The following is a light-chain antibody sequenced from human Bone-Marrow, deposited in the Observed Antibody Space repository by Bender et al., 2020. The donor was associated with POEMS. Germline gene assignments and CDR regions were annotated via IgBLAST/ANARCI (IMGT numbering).Light chain of an antibody. J-gene: IGLJ3*02. CDR3: AAWDDSLL. Sequence: QSVLTQPPSASGTPGQRVTISCSGGSSNIGKNYVFWYQQLPGTAPKLLIYMNDQRPSGVPDRFSGSKSGTSASLAISGLRSEDEADYYCAAWDDSLLFGGGTKLTVL. V-gene: IGLV1-47*01. CDR1: SSNIGKNY. CDR2: MND.